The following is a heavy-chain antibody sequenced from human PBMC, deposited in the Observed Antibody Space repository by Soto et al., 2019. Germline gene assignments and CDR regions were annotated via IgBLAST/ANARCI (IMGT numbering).Heavy chain of an antibody. CDR3: AKDLNYDFSTSNWFDP. CDR2: MSGSGGST. D-gene: IGHD3-3*01. Sequence: GGSLRLSCAASGFTFSSYAMSWVRQAPGKGLEWVSAMSGSGGSTYYADSVKGRFTISRDNSKNTLYLQMNSLRAEDTAVYYCAKDLNYDFSTSNWFDPWGQGTLVTVSS. CDR1: GFTFSSYA. V-gene: IGHV3-23*01. J-gene: IGHJ5*02.